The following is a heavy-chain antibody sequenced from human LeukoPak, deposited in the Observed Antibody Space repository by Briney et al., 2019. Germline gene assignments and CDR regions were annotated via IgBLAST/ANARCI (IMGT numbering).Heavy chain of an antibody. D-gene: IGHD3-16*01. CDR1: GGSISSSSYY. J-gene: IGHJ6*03. V-gene: IGHV4-39*01. CDR3: ARRARGTDEYYYYYMDV. Sequence: SETLSLTCTVSGGSISSSSYYWGWIRQPPGKGLEWIGSIYYSGSTYYNPSLKSRVTISVDTSKNQFSLKLSSVTAADTAVYYCARRARGTDEYYYYYMDVWGKGTTVTISS. CDR2: IYYSGST.